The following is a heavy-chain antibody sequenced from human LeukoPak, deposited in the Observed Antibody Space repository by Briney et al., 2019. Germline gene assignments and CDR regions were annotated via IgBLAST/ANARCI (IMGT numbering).Heavy chain of an antibody. J-gene: IGHJ3*02. Sequence: PGGSLRLSXAAPGFTFSNYAMGWVRQAPGKGLEWVSSINGRDGRTYYADSVRGRFSISSDNSKNTLFLQMNSLRAEDTAVYYCARGEAFAFDMWGQGTMVTVSS. CDR2: INGRDGRT. V-gene: IGHV3-23*01. CDR1: GFTFSNYA. CDR3: ARGEAFAFDM.